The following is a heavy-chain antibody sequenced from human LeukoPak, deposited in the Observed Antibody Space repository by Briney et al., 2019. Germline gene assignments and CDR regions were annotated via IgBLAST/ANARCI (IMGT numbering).Heavy chain of an antibody. V-gene: IGHV4-59*08. J-gene: IGHJ4*02. Sequence: PSETLSLTCTVSGGSISSYYWSWIRQPPGKGLEWIGYIYYSGSTNYNPSLKSRVTISVDTSKNQFSLKLSSVTAADTAVYYCARRDVATDAVYFDYWGQGTLVTVSS. CDR1: GGSISSYY. D-gene: IGHD5-12*01. CDR3: ARRDVATDAVYFDY. CDR2: IYYSGST.